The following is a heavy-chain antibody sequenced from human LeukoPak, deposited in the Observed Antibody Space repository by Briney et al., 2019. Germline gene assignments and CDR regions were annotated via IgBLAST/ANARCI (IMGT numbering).Heavy chain of an antibody. D-gene: IGHD6-13*01. Sequence: GGSLRLSCAASGFTFSNYWMVWVRQAPGKGLEWLGHIRQDGEEKNYLDSVKGRFTFSRDNAKNSLYLQMDSLRAEDTAVYYCARGTLAAPGADYWGQGTLVRVSS. CDR3: ARGTLAAPGADY. CDR2: IRQDGEEK. V-gene: IGHV3-7*01. CDR1: GFTFSNYW. J-gene: IGHJ4*02.